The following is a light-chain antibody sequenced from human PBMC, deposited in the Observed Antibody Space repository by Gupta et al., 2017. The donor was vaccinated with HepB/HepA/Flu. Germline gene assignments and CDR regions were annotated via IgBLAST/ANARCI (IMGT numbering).Light chain of an antibody. CDR2: DAS. CDR3: QQYDTLLT. Sequence: DIQMTQSPSSLSASVGDRVTITCQASQDISNYLNWYQQKPGKAPKLLIYDASNLETGVPSRFSGSGSGTDFTFTISSLQPEDIATYYCQQYDTLLTFGGGTKVESK. CDR1: QDISNY. J-gene: IGKJ4*01. V-gene: IGKV1-33*01.